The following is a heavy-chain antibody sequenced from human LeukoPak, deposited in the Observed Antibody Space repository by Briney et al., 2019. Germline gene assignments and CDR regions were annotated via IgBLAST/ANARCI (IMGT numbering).Heavy chain of an antibody. CDR2: ITCCRPDI. CDR1: GFNFNTYT. V-gene: IGHV3-21*01. CDR3: ARDREDYGDFGY. J-gene: IGHJ4*02. Sequence: KPGGSLRLSCAASGFNFNTYTMSWVRQAPGKGLEWVSSITCCRPDITYGDSVTGRFTISRDNAKNSLYLQMNSLRAEDTAVYYCARDREDYGDFGYWGQGTLVTVSS. D-gene: IGHD4-17*01.